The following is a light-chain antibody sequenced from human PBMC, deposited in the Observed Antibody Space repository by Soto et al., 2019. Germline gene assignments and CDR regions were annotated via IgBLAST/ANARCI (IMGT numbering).Light chain of an antibody. V-gene: IGKV1-9*01. CDR2: GAS. CDR3: QQLNSFPIP. CDR1: QGIANF. J-gene: IGKJ3*01. Sequence: IQLTQSPSSLSASVGDRVTISCRASQGIANFLAWYQQKPGKAPKLLIYGASTLQSGVPSRFSGSGSGTDFTLTICSLQHEDFATYYCQQLNSFPIPFGPGTKVDIK.